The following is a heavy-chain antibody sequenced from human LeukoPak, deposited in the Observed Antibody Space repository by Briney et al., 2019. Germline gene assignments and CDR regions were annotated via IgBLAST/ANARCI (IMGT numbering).Heavy chain of an antibody. Sequence: PSETLSLTCTVSGGSISSYYWSWIRQPAGKGLEWIGRIYTSGSTNYNPSLKSRVPMSVDTSKNQFSLKLSSVTAADTAVYYCARDSGRYFDWLYFDYWGQGTLVTVSS. D-gene: IGHD3-9*01. V-gene: IGHV4-4*07. CDR3: ARDSGRYFDWLYFDY. CDR2: IYTSGST. J-gene: IGHJ4*02. CDR1: GGSISSYY.